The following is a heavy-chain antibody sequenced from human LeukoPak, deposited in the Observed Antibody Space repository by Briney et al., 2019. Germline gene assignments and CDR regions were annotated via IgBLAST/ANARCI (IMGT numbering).Heavy chain of an antibody. CDR3: AARTHFDY. CDR2: ISYDGSNK. D-gene: IGHD2-2*01. Sequence: GGSLRLSCAASGFTFSSYAMHWVRQAPGKGLEWVAVISYDGSNKYYADYVKGRFTISRDNSKNTLYLQMNRLRAEDTAVYYCAARTHFDYWGQGTLVTVSS. CDR1: GFTFSSYA. V-gene: IGHV3-30-3*01. J-gene: IGHJ4*02.